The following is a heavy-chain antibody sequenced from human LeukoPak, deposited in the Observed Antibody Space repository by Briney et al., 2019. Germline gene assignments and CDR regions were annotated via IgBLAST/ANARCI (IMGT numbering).Heavy chain of an antibody. J-gene: IGHJ6*02. D-gene: IGHD3-22*01. CDR2: ISVRAGTI. Sequence: GGSLRLSCAASGFGFGQYEMSWVRQAPGKGLEWIAYISVRAGTIYYGDSAEGRFTISRDDAKNSLYLQMNGLRVEDTAIYYCAKDFPHYYEVPHGMDVWGQGTTVTV. CDR1: GFGFGQYE. CDR3: AKDFPHYYEVPHGMDV. V-gene: IGHV3-48*03.